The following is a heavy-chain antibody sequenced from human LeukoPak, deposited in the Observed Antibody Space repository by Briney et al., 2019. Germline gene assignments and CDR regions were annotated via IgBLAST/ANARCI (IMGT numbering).Heavy chain of an antibody. D-gene: IGHD6-19*01. Sequence: GASVKVSCKASGYTFTGYYMHWVRQAPGQGLEWMGWISPNSGGTNYAQQFQGRVTMTRDTSISTAYMELSRLRSDDTAVYYCARDGGSDQYYFDNWGQGTLVTVSS. CDR1: GYTFTGYY. V-gene: IGHV1-2*02. CDR3: ARDGGSDQYYFDN. CDR2: ISPNSGGT. J-gene: IGHJ4*02.